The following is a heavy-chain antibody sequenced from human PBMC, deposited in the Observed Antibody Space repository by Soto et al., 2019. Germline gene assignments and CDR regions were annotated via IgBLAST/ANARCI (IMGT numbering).Heavy chain of an antibody. J-gene: IGHJ4*02. V-gene: IGHV3-23*01. CDR2: LRGSGESS. CDR1: GFTFSSYL. Sequence: GGSRRLSCVASGFTFSSYLMNWVRQAPVKGLEWVSGLRGSGESSYYTDSLKGRFTLSRDNSNNTFYLQMNSLTADDTAVYFCAKGDAPFDNWGQGTLVSVSS. CDR3: AKGDAPFDN.